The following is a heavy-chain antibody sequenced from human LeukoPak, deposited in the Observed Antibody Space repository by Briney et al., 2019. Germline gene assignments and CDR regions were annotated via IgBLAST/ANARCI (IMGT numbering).Heavy chain of an antibody. J-gene: IGHJ6*03. CDR1: GFTFSDYY. D-gene: IGHD4-17*01. CDR3: AVLTTVTTADYYMDV. Sequence: GGSLRLSCAASGFTFSDYYMSWIRQAPGKGLEWVSYISSSGSTIYYADSVKGRFTISRDNAKNSLYLQMNSLRAEDTAVYYCAVLTTVTTADYYMDVWGKGTTVTVSS. V-gene: IGHV3-11*01. CDR2: ISSSGSTI.